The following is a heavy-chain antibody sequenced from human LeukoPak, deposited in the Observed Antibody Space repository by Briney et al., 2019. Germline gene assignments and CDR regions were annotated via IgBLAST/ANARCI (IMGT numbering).Heavy chain of an antibody. V-gene: IGHV5-51*01. Sequence: GGALKIYFQGSGYIFTSYSIAWGRPRPGKGVEWKGVIYPYESEIRYSASFEGQVTISADKSISTAYLQWTSLKASDTAMYYCARPNWARRYFDYWGQGTLVTVSS. J-gene: IGHJ4*02. CDR1: GYIFTSYS. CDR3: ARPNWARRYFDY. CDR2: IYPYESEI. D-gene: IGHD7-27*01.